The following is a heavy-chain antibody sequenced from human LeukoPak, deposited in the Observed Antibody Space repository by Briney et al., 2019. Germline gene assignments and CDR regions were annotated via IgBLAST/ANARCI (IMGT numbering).Heavy chain of an antibody. CDR2: IVPLFGTA. CDR3: AKLYRRPGLFVYSWFDP. CDR1: GGTFSSYA. Sequence: SVKVSCKASGGTFSSYAVSWVRQAPGQGLEWMGGIVPLFGTASYAQNFQGRVTITTDDSTSTAYMELSSLRSEDTAVYYCAKLYRRPGLFVYSWFDPWGQGTLVTVSS. V-gene: IGHV1-69*05. J-gene: IGHJ5*02. D-gene: IGHD3-9*01.